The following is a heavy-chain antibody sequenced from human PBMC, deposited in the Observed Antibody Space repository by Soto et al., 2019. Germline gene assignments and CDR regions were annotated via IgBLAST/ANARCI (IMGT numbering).Heavy chain of an antibody. Sequence: QVQLVQSGAEVKKPGASVRVSCKTSGYTFINYGITWVRQAPGQGLEWMGWLSAYNGDTSSSEKLQDRFTMTTDTSTNIVYMDLRSLRSDDTAVYYCARWSAIVGGAEALDIWGQGTMVIVSS. J-gene: IGHJ3*02. CDR2: LSAYNGDT. CDR1: GYTFINYG. V-gene: IGHV1-18*01. D-gene: IGHD1-26*01. CDR3: ARWSAIVGGAEALDI.